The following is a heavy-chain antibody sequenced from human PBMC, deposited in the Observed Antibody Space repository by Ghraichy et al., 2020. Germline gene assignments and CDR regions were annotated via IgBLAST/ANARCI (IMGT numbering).Heavy chain of an antibody. CDR1: GFTFTAYG. J-gene: IGHJ4*02. Sequence: ASVKVSCKTSGFTFTAYGISWVRQAPGRGLEWMGWISGYNGNTNYAQKFQGSVTMTTDTSTSTAYMELRSLASDDTAMYYCVRAEAYSYYIFDFWGQGTLVTVSS. D-gene: IGHD4-11*01. CDR3: VRAEAYSYYIFDF. CDR2: ISGYNGNT. V-gene: IGHV1-18*01.